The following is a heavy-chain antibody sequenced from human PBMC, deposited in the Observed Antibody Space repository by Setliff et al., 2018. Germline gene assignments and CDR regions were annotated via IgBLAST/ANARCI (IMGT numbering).Heavy chain of an antibody. V-gene: IGHV1-69*13. D-gene: IGHD3-22*01. J-gene: IGHJ4*02. Sequence: ASVKVSCKASGGTFRTDGFSWVRQAPGQGLEWMGRIIPVFRTANYAQKFRGRVTITADEVARTAYMELSTLRSEDTAVYYCARINFYVSSGYYYAPDFWGQGTLVTVSS. CDR3: ARINFYVSSGYYYAPDF. CDR1: GGTFRTDG. CDR2: IIPVFRTA.